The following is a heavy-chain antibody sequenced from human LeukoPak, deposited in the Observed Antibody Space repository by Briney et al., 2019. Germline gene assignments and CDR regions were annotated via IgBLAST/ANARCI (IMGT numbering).Heavy chain of an antibody. Sequence: ASVKVSCKASGYTFTSYGISWVRQAPGQGLEWMGRISAYNGNTNYAQKLQGRVTMTTDTSTSTAYMELRSLRSDDTAVYYCARAERFVRYNWFDPWGQGTLVTVSS. D-gene: IGHD1-1*01. CDR1: GYTFTSYG. J-gene: IGHJ5*02. V-gene: IGHV1-18*01. CDR2: ISAYNGNT. CDR3: ARAERFVRYNWFDP.